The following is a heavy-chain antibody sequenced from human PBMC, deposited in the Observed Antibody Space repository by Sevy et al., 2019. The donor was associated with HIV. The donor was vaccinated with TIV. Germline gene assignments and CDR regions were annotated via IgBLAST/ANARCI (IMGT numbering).Heavy chain of an antibody. J-gene: IGHJ4*02. CDR3: ARDGAMYSSSWYYFDY. D-gene: IGHD6-13*01. CDR1: GFTFSSYG. CDR2: IWYDGSNK. V-gene: IGHV3-33*01. Sequence: GGSLRLSCAASGFTFSSYGMHWVRQAPGKGLEWVAVIWYDGSNKYYADSVKGRFTISRDNSKNTLYLQMTSLRAEDTAVYYCARDGAMYSSSWYYFDYWGQGTLVTVSS.